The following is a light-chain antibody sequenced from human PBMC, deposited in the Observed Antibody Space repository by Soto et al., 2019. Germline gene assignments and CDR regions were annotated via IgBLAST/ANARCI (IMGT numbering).Light chain of an antibody. V-gene: IGLV1-47*01. CDR1: TSNIGNNY. CDR3: ASWDGSLSAGV. J-gene: IGLJ1*01. CDR2: RNN. Sequence: SVLTQPPSASGTPGQRVTISCSGSTSNIGNNYVCWYQQLPGTAPKLLIQRNNERPSGVPDRFSGSKSGTSASLAISGLRSEDEADYYCASWDGSLSAGVFGTGTKLTVL.